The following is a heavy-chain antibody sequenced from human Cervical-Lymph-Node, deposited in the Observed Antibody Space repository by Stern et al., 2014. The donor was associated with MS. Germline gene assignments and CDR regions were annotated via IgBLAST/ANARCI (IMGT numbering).Heavy chain of an antibody. V-gene: IGHV3-30-3*01. J-gene: IGHJ4*02. CDR2: ISYDGNIE. Sequence: QVQLVQSGGGVVQPGRSLRLSCAASGFTFRNYAMHWVRQAPGKGLEWVAIISYDGNIEFYADSVKGRFTISRDNSKNTLYLQMNSLTTEDTAVYFCARDRGKYSDIWSGHDYWGQGILVT. CDR3: ARDRGKYSDIWSGHDY. CDR1: GFTFRNYA. D-gene: IGHD3-3*01.